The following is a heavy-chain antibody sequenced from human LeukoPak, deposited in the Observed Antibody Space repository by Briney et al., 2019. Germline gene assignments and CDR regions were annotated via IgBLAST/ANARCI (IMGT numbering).Heavy chain of an antibody. CDR1: GGSFSAYY. D-gene: IGHD3-16*01. J-gene: IGHJ6*03. V-gene: IGHV4-34*01. CDR3: ARVTPYYYYYMDV. CDR2: INHSGST. Sequence: SETLSLTCAVYGGSFSAYYWSWIRQPPGKGLEWIGEINHSGSTNYNPSLKSRVTISVDTSKNQFSLKLSSVTAADTAVYYCARVTPYYYYYMDVWGKGTTVTVSS.